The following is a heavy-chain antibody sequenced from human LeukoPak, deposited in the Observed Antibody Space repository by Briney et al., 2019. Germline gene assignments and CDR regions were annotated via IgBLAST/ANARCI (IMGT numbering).Heavy chain of an antibody. CDR3: AKVGVVVEVATTRFFDY. CDR2: ISGSGGTT. V-gene: IGHV3-23*01. D-gene: IGHD2-15*01. J-gene: IGHJ4*02. CDR1: GFTFSSYA. Sequence: GGSLRLSCAASGFTFSSYAMSWVRQAPGKGLEWVSTISGSGGTTYYADSVKGRITISRDTSKNTLYLQMNSLRAEDTAVYYCAKVGVVVEVATTRFFDYWGQGTLVTVSS.